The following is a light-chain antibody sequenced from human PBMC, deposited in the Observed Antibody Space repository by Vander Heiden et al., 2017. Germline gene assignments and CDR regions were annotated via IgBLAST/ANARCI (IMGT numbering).Light chain of an antibody. Sequence: QSVLTQPPSVSGAPGQRVTISCTGSSSNIGAGYDVHWYKQFPGTAPKLLIYGNINRPSGVPDRFSGSKSGTSASLAITGLQAEDEADYYCQSYDRSLSGSVFGGGTKLTVL. CDR1: SSNIGAGYD. CDR2: GNI. J-gene: IGLJ2*01. V-gene: IGLV1-40*01. CDR3: QSYDRSLSGSV.